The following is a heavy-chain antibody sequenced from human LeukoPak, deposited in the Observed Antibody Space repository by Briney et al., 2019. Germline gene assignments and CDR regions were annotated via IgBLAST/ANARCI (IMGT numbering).Heavy chain of an antibody. V-gene: IGHV4-39*07. CDR3: ARTVTYYYYYYMDV. Sequence: KPSETLSLTCTISGDYIGRINYYWGWIRQPPGKGLEWIVSMSYSGHTYYNPSLKSRVTTSIDTSKNQLSLNLKSVTAADTAVYYCARTVTYYYYYYMDVWGKGTTVTVSS. J-gene: IGHJ6*03. CDR1: GDYIGRINYY. D-gene: IGHD4-17*01. CDR2: MSYSGHT.